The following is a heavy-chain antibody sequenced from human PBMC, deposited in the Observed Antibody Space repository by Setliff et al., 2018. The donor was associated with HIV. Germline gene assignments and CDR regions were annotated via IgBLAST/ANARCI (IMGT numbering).Heavy chain of an antibody. D-gene: IGHD1-26*01. Sequence: ASVKVSCKASGYTFTTYGISWVRQAPGQGFEWMGWINTETGNPRDAQGFRGRFVFSLDTSVSTTYLQINSLKAEDTAMYYCARVGSYWSTFDYWGQGALVTISS. CDR1: GYTFTTYG. CDR2: INTETGNP. J-gene: IGHJ4*02. CDR3: ARVGSYWSTFDY. V-gene: IGHV7-4-1*02.